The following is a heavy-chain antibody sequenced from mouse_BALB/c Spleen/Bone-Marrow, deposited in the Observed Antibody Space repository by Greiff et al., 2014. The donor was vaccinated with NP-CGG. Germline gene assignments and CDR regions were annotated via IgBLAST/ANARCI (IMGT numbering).Heavy chain of an antibody. D-gene: IGHD2-2*01. CDR3: TRWLPYAMDY. CDR2: IYPSDSYT. V-gene: IGHV1-69*02. Sequence: SGAELVRPGASVKLSCKASGYTFTNYWINWVKQRPGQGLEWIGNIYPSDSYTNYNQKFKDKATLTVDKSSSTAYMQLSSPTSEDSAVCYCTRWLPYAMDYWGQGTSVTVSS. CDR1: GYTFTNYW. J-gene: IGHJ4*01.